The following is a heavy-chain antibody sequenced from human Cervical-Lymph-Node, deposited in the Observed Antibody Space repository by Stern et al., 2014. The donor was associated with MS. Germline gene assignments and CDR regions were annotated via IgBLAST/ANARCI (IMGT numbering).Heavy chain of an antibody. V-gene: IGHV3-30*01. CDR3: ARVGAADAFDI. D-gene: IGHD3-16*01. CDR1: GFTFSSYA. Sequence: VQLVESGGGVVKPGRSLRLSCAASGFTFSSYAMHWVRQAPGQGLEWVAVISYDGSNKYYADAVKGRSTISRGNSNNALYLQMNSLRAEDTAVYCCARVGAADAFDIWGQGTMVTVSS. J-gene: IGHJ3*02. CDR2: ISYDGSNK.